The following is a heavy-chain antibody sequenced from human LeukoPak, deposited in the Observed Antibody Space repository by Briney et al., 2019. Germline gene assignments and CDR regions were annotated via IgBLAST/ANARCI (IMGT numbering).Heavy chain of an antibody. CDR3: ARDFSYDILTGYRRTNHDAFDI. V-gene: IGHV1-69*13. Sequence: AASVKVSCKASGGTFSSYAISWVRQAPGQGLEWMGGIIPIFGTANYAQKFQGRVTITADESTSTAYMELSSLRSEDTAVYYCARDFSYDILTGYRRTNHDAFDIWGQGTMVTVSS. CDR1: GGTFSSYA. D-gene: IGHD3-9*01. J-gene: IGHJ3*02. CDR2: IIPIFGTA.